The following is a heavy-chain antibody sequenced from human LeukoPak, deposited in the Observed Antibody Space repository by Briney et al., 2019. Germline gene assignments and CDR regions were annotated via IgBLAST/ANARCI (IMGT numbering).Heavy chain of an antibody. Sequence: SETLSLTCTVSGGSISGDNWNWIRQPPGKGLEWIGYVYSSGNTNYNPSLKSRVTISLDTSKNQFSLKLSSVTGADTAVYYCARRNDFGIWGQGTMVTVSS. CDR1: GGSISGDN. CDR3: ARRNDFGI. J-gene: IGHJ3*02. V-gene: IGHV4-59*08. CDR2: VYSSGNT.